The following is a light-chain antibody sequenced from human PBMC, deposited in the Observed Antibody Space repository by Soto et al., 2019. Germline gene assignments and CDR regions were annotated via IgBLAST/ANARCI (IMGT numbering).Light chain of an antibody. J-gene: IGLJ1*01. V-gene: IGLV2-14*01. CDR2: EVS. CDR3: SSYSSSSTYV. CDR1: SSDVGGYNY. Sequence: QSALTQPASVSGSPGQSITISCTGTSSDVGGYNYVSWYQQHPGKAPKLMIYEVSYRPSGVSNRFSDSKSGNTASLTISGLQAEDEADYYCSSYSSSSTYVFGSGTKVTVL.